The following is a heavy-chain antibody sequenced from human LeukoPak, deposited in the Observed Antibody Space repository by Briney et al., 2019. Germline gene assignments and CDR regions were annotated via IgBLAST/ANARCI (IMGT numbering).Heavy chain of an antibody. Sequence: GGSLRLSCAASGFTFSNYSMHWVRQAPGKGLEWVAYIWYDGSNKYYTDSVKGRFTISRDNSENTLYLQMNSLRPEDTAVYYCVRDWYNADYGYFDYWGQGTLVTVSS. D-gene: IGHD4-17*01. V-gene: IGHV3-30*02. CDR1: GFTFSNYS. CDR3: VRDWYNADYGYFDY. J-gene: IGHJ4*02. CDR2: IWYDGSNK.